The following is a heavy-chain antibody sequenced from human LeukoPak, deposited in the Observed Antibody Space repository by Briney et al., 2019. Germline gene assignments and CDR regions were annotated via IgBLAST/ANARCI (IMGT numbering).Heavy chain of an antibody. D-gene: IGHD5-18*01. CDR3: ARGPYRKYSYGYRPWYFDL. Sequence: SETLSLTCAVYGGSFSGYYWSWIRQPPGKGLKWIGEINHSGSTNYNPSLKSRVTISVDTSKNQFSLKLSSVTAADTAVYYCARGPYRKYSYGYRPWYFDLWGRGTLVTVSS. CDR2: INHSGST. CDR1: GGSFSGYY. V-gene: IGHV4-34*01. J-gene: IGHJ2*01.